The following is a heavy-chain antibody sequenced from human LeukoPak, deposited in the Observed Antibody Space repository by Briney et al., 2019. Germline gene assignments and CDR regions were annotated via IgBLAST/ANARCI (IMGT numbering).Heavy chain of an antibody. D-gene: IGHD3-3*01. CDR2: IRGSGGST. V-gene: IGHV3-23*01. Sequence: GGSLRLSCAASGFTFSSYAMSWVRQAPGKGLEWVSAIRGSGGSTYYADSVKGRFTISRDKSKNTLYLQMNSLRAEDTAVYYCAKDHPSFYYYWSGCYSFDYWVQGTVVTVSS. CDR3: AKDHPSFYYYWSGCYSFDY. J-gene: IGHJ4*02. CDR1: GFTFSSYA.